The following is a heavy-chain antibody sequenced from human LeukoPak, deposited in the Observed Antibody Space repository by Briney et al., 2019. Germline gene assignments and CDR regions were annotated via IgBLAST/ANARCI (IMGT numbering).Heavy chain of an antibody. CDR2: ISWNSGSI. Sequence: GGSLRLSCAASGFTFDDYAMHWVRQAPGKGLEWVSGISWNSGSIGYADSVKGRFTISRDNAKNSLYLQMNSLRADDTAVYYCAKDSYDSSVCHYYYMDVWGKGTTVTVSS. CDR3: AKDSYDSSVCHYYYMDV. J-gene: IGHJ6*03. CDR1: GFTFDDYA. D-gene: IGHD3-22*01. V-gene: IGHV3-9*01.